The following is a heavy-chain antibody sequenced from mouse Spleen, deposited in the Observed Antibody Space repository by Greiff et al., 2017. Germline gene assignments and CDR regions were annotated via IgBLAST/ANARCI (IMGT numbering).Heavy chain of an antibody. CDR3: ARGYYAMDY. CDR2: INPSTGGT. Sequence: VQLQQSGPELVKPGASVKISCKASGYSFTGYYMNWVKQSPEKSLEWIGEINPSTGGTTYNQKFKAKATLTVDKSSSTAYMQLKSLTSEDSAVYYCARGYYAMDYWGQGTSGTVSS. V-gene: IGHV1-42*01. CDR1: GYSFTGYY. J-gene: IGHJ4*01.